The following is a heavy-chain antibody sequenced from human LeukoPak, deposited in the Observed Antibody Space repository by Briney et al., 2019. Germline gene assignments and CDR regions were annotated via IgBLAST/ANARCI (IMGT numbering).Heavy chain of an antibody. V-gene: IGHV4-38-2*02. J-gene: IGHJ4*02. CDR3: ARDFGILTGYHDY. D-gene: IGHD3-9*01. CDR1: GYSISSGYY. Sequence: SETLSLTCTVSGYSISSGYYWGWIRQPPGKGLEWIGSLYHSGITYYSPSLKSRVTISVDTSKNQFSLKLSSVTAADTAVYYCARDFGILTGYHDYWGQGTLVTVSS. CDR2: LYHSGIT.